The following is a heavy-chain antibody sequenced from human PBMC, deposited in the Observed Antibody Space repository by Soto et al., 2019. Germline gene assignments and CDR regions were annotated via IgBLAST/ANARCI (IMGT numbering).Heavy chain of an antibody. CDR2: IYPGDSNT. CDR3: ARRGYSPVNFESGGGYYHGMDV. D-gene: IGHD5-18*01. Sequence: PGESLKISCKASGYSFINYWIGWVRQMPGKGLEWMGIIYPGDSNTRYSPSFQGQVTISADKSISIAYLQWSSLKASDTAMYYCARRGYSPVNFESGGGYYHGMDVWGQGTTVTVSS. J-gene: IGHJ6*02. CDR1: GYSFINYW. V-gene: IGHV5-51*03.